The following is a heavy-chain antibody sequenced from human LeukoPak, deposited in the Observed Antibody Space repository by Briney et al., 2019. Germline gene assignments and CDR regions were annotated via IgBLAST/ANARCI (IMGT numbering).Heavy chain of an antibody. CDR1: GYSFTGYY. V-gene: IGHV1-2*02. Sequence: ASVKVSCKASGYSFTGYYMHWMRQAPGQGLEWMGWINPKTGGRNNAHKFQGRVTMTRDTSISTAYMELSRLGSDDTALYYCATSTLGGDGFDIWGQGTMVTVSS. D-gene: IGHD3-16*01. CDR3: ATSTLGGDGFDI. J-gene: IGHJ3*02. CDR2: INPKTGGR.